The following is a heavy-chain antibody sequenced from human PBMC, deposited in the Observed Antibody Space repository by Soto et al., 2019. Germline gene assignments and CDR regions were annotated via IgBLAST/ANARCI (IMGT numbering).Heavy chain of an antibody. CDR3: ARDLRTAYGALLTVAFDI. V-gene: IGHV4-59*12. J-gene: IGHJ3*02. D-gene: IGHD4-17*01. Sequence: LELLRVTCSVSEGTIGSVYGRWIRQHPGKGLEWIGYIYYSGSTYYNPSLKSRVTISVDTSKNQFSLKLSSVTAADTAVYYFARDLRTAYGALLTVAFDICGQGTMVTVSS. CDR2: IYYSGST. CDR1: EGTIGSVY.